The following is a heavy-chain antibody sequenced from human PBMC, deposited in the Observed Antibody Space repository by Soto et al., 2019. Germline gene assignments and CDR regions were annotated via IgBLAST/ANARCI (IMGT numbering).Heavy chain of an antibody. CDR3: ARTPAARYCRGGSCPNWFDP. CDR1: GGTFSSYA. Sequence: QVQLVQSGAEVKKPGSSVKVSCKASGGTFSSYAISWVRQAPGQGLEWMGGIIPIFGTANYAQKFQGRVTVVADDSPSTAYMGLSGVGSEDTAVYYCARTPAARYCRGGSCPNWFDPWGQGALVTVSS. V-gene: IGHV1-69*12. CDR2: IIPIFGTA. D-gene: IGHD2-15*01. J-gene: IGHJ5*02.